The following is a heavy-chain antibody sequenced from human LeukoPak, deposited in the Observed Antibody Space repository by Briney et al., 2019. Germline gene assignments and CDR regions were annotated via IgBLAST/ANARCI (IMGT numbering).Heavy chain of an antibody. D-gene: IGHD2-15*01. CDR1: GYTFTGYY. CDR2: INPNSGGT. CDR3: ARDPWSGGSPYNWFDP. J-gene: IGHJ5*02. V-gene: IGHV1-2*02. Sequence: GASVKVSCKAFGYTFTGYYMHWVRQAPGQGLEWMGWINPNSGGTNYAQKFQGRVTMTRDTSISTAYMELSRLRSDDTAVYYCARDPWSGGSPYNWFDPWGQGTLVTVSS.